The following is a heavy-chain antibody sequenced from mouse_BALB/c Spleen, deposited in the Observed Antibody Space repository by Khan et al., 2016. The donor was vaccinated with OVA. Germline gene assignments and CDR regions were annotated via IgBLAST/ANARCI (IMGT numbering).Heavy chain of an antibody. V-gene: IGHV5-9-3*01. CDR2: ISSGGSLT. CDR1: GFTFSSYA. Sequence: EVELVESGGGLVKPGGSLKVSCAASGFTFSSYAMSWVRQTPEKRLEWVATISSGGSLTYYPDSVQGRFTIPRDNGKNTLYLLMSSLRFGDRAMYYCVMVYLGYFDYWGQGTTLTVSS. CDR3: VMVYLGYFDY. D-gene: IGHD2-1*01. J-gene: IGHJ2*01.